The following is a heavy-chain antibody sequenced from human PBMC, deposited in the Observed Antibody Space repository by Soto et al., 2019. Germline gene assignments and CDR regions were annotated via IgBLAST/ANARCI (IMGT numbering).Heavy chain of an antibody. V-gene: IGHV3-23*01. Sequence: GGSLRLSCAASGFTFSSYGMHWVRPSPGKGLEWVSVVTGNGGNTYSADSVKGRFTISRDNSKNTLYLQMDSLRVEDTAVYFCAKESGFNYGYFDYWGQGTLVTVSS. CDR1: GFTFSSYG. CDR2: VTGNGGNT. J-gene: IGHJ4*02. CDR3: AKESGFNYGYFDY. D-gene: IGHD5-18*01.